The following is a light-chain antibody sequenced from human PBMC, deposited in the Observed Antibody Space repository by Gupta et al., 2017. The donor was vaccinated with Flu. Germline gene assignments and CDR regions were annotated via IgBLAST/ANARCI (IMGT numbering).Light chain of an antibody. CDR2: DVN. J-gene: IGLJ3*02. CDR3: CSYAGSNSWV. CDR1: SSDVGGYNY. Sequence: QSALTQPRAVSGSPGQSVTISCTGSSSDVGGYNYVSWYQQHPGKVPNIMIYDVNKRPAGVPDRFSGSTSDNTASLTISGLQAEDEADYYCCSYAGSNSWVFGGGTKLTVL. V-gene: IGLV2-11*01.